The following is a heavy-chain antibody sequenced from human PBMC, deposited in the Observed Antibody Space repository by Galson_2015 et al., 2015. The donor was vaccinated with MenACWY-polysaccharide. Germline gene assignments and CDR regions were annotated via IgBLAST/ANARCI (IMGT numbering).Heavy chain of an antibody. J-gene: IGHJ5*02. V-gene: IGHV3-74*01. CDR2: INSDGSTT. Sequence: SLRLSCAASGFTFSSRWMHWVRQAPGKGLVWVSSINSDGSTTIYADSVSGRFTISRDNAKNTLCLQMNSLRAEDTAVYYCASGGAAAGYLFDPWGQGVLVTVSS. D-gene: IGHD6-13*01. CDR3: ASGGAAAGYLFDP. CDR1: GFTFSSRW.